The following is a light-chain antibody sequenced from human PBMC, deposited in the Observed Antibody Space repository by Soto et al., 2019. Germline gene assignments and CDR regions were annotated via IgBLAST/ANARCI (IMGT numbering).Light chain of an antibody. Sequence: TKSPSSLSPPVGDRVTITFRASQSIRNDLTWDQQKDGQAPRQPIYGTSSRDTGIPDRFSGSGCGKDFTITISRLEPEDLAVYYCQQYGSSPTFGQGTKVDIK. CDR1: QSIRND. J-gene: IGKJ1*01. CDR3: QQYGSSPT. V-gene: IGKV3-20*01. CDR2: GTS.